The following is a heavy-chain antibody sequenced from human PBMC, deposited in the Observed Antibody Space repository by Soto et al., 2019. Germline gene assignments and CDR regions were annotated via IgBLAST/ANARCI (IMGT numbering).Heavy chain of an antibody. D-gene: IGHD6-19*01. CDR2: INPNSGGT. CDR3: ARGVQWLVQLNYYYYGMDV. J-gene: IGHJ6*02. CDR1: GYTFTGYY. Sequence: ASVKVSCKASGYTFTGYYMHWVRQAPGQGLEWMGWINPNSGGTNYAQKFQGWVTMTRDTSISTAYMELSRLRSDDTAVYYCARGVQWLVQLNYYYYGMDVWGQGTTVTVSS. V-gene: IGHV1-2*04.